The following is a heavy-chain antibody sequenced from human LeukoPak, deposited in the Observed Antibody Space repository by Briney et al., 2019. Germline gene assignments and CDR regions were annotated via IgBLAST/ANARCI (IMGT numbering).Heavy chain of an antibody. V-gene: IGHV3-23*01. CDR3: AKDLIRLGETALVGSPY. CDR1: GFTFGSYA. Sequence: GGSLRLSCAASGFTFGSYAMSWARQAPGKGLEWISTISGRGGSTYYADSVQGRFTISRDNSKNTLYLQMNSLRAEDTAVYYCAKDLIRLGETALVGSPYWGQGTLVTVSS. CDR2: ISGRGGST. J-gene: IGHJ4*02. D-gene: IGHD5-18*01.